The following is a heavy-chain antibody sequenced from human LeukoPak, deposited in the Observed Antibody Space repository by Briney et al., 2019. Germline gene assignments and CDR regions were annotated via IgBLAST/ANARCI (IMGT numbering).Heavy chain of an antibody. Sequence: GGSLRLSCAASGFTFSSYAMSWVRQAPGKGLEWVSAISGSGGSTYYADSVKGRFTISRENAKNSLYLQMNSLRAGDTAVYYCARVGDGYSFDYWGQGTLVTVSS. V-gene: IGHV3-23*01. CDR3: ARVGDGYSFDY. CDR2: ISGSGGST. CDR1: GFTFSSYA. D-gene: IGHD5-24*01. J-gene: IGHJ4*02.